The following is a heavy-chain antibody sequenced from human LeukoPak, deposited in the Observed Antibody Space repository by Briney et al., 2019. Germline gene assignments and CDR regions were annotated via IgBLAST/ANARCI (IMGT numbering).Heavy chain of an antibody. V-gene: IGHV4-30-4*08. D-gene: IGHD5-18*01. Sequence: PSETLSLTCTVSGGSISSGDYYWSWVRQPPGKGLEWIGYIYYSGSTYYNPSLKSRVTISVDTSKNQFSLKLSSVTAADTAVYYCVRDEDTAINYWGQGTLVTVSS. CDR2: IYYSGST. CDR3: VRDEDTAINY. J-gene: IGHJ4*02. CDR1: GGSISSGDYY.